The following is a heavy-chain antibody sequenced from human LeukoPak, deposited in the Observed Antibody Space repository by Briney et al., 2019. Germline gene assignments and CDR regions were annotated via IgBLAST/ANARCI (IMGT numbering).Heavy chain of an antibody. CDR2: IYYSGST. J-gene: IGHJ4*02. CDR1: GGSISSGGYY. D-gene: IGHD3-9*01. V-gene: IGHV4-31*03. CDR3: ARVLFSRTRWFGY. Sequence: SQTLSLTCTVSGGSISSGGYYWSWIRQHPGKGLEWIGYIYYSGSTYYNPSLKSRVTISVDTSKNQFSLKLSSVTAADTAVYYCARVLFSRTRWFGYWGQGTLVTVSS.